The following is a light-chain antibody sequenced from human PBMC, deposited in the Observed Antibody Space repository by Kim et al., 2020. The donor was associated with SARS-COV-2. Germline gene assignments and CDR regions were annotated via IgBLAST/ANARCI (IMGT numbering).Light chain of an antibody. CDR2: YTS. V-gene: IGKV3-11*01. Sequence: SPAATPALSSRAHHSVNDLLDWYHTNPCLAPILLLYYTSTRAPAIPSSSSFSASVTDFTPTISSLEPEDFAVYYCQLRATIPPWTFVQGTKVDIK. CDR1: HSVNDL. CDR3: QLRATIPPWT. J-gene: IGKJ1*01.